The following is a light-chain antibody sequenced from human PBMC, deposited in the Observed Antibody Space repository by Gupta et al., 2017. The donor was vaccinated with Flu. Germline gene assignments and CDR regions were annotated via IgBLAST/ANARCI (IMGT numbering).Light chain of an antibody. V-gene: IGLV3-27*01. CDR3: YSASDTLPHWV. CDR2: KDN. CDR1: VLAKKY. J-gene: IGLJ3*02. Sequence: SYDLTQPPSVSVSPGQTAKLTWSGNVLAKKYARWFQQKPGQAPLLIIYKDNKRPSGISERFSGSSSGTTVTLTISGAQVDDEADYYCYSASDTLPHWVLGGGTRLTVL.